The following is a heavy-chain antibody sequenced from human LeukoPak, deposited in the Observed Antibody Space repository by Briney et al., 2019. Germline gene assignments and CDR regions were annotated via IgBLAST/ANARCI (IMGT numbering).Heavy chain of an antibody. D-gene: IGHD2/OR15-2a*01. CDR3: TTFYSRLTDY. J-gene: IGHJ4*02. CDR1: GFSFNSYW. Sequence: PGGSLRLSCAASGFSFNSYWINWVRQAPGXGLEWLASINQDGSEKYYVDSVKGRFTISRDNAKNSLYLQMNSLRAEDTAVYYCTTFYSRLTDYWGQGTVVTVSS. V-gene: IGHV3-7*03. CDR2: INQDGSEK.